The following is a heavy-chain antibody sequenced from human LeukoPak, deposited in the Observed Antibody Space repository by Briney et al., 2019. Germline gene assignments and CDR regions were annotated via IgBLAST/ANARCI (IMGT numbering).Heavy chain of an antibody. CDR3: AKTTTGYSSGRYPAWPVDY. Sequence: QPGGSLLLSCAASGFTFSSYAMYWVRQAPGKGLEWVSGIFGSGGSAHYADSVKGRFTISRDNSKNTVYLQMDSLRAEDTAVYYCAKTTTGYSSGRYPAWPVDYWGQGTLVTVSS. J-gene: IGHJ4*02. CDR2: IFGSGGSA. CDR1: GFTFSSYA. V-gene: IGHV3-23*01. D-gene: IGHD6-19*01.